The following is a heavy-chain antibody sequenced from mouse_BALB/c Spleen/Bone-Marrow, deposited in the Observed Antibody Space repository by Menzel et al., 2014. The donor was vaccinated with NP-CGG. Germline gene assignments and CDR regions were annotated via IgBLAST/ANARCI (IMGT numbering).Heavy chain of an antibody. J-gene: IGHJ2*01. V-gene: IGHV1-53*01. CDR3: TRSTMITYFDY. D-gene: IGHD2-4*01. CDR1: GYTFTSYY. Sequence: QVQLQQSGAELVKPGVSVKLSCKASGYTFTSYYMYWVKQRPGQGLEWIGKINPSNGGTNFNEKFKSKATLTVDKSSSTAYMQLSSLTSEDSAVYYCTRSTMITYFDYWGQGTTLTVSS. CDR2: INPSNGGT.